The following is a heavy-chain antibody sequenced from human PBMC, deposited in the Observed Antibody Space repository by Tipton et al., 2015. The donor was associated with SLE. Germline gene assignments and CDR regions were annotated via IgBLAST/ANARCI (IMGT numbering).Heavy chain of an antibody. J-gene: IGHJ3*02. CDR1: TFSSYA. CDR2: ISYDGSNK. CDR3: AESQGTTTGAFDI. V-gene: IGHV3-30-3*02. Sequence: TFSSYAMHWVRQAPGKGLEWVAVISYDGSNKYYADSVKGRFTISRDNSKNTLYLQMNSLRAEDTAVYYCAESQGTTTGAFDIWGQGTMVTVSS. D-gene: IGHD4-11*01.